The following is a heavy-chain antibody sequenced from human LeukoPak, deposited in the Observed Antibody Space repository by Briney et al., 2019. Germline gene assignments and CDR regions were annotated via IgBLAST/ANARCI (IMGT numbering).Heavy chain of an antibody. CDR3: ARDGVPYSGSYPIPYDY. CDR1: GGTFSSYA. D-gene: IGHD1-26*01. CDR2: IIPILGIA. V-gene: IGHV1-69*04. J-gene: IGHJ4*02. Sequence: VASVKVSCKASGGTFSSYAISWVRQAPGQGLEWMGRIIPILGIANYARKFQGRVTITADKSTSTAYMELSSLRSEDTAVYYCARDGVPYSGSYPIPYDYWGQGTLVTVSS.